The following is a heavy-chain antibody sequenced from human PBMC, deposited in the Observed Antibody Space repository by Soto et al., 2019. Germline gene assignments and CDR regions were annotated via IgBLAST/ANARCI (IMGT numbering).Heavy chain of an antibody. Sequence: QVQLVQSGAEVKKPGASVTVSCKASGYSFTTYGISWVRQAPGQGLEWMGWIISYNGNTKYAQKLQGRVTVTTDASTSTAYMELRSLRSEDTAVYYCARVHIVGGIIIHEKGFDCWGQGTLVTVSS. J-gene: IGHJ4*02. D-gene: IGHD3-10*01. CDR1: GYSFTTYG. CDR3: ARVHIVGGIIIHEKGFDC. V-gene: IGHV1-18*01. CDR2: IISYNGNT.